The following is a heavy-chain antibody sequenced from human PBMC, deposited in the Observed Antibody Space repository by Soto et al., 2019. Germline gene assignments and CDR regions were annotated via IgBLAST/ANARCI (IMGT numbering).Heavy chain of an antibody. CDR2: IIPIFGTA. J-gene: IGHJ4*02. V-gene: IGHV1-69*13. Sequence: SVKVSCKASGGTFSSYAISWVRQAPGQGLEWMGGIIPIFGTANYAQKFQGRVTITADESTSTAYMELSSLRSEDTAVYYCARDGGNYYDSSGYSYDYWDQGTLVTVSS. CDR1: GGTFSSYA. CDR3: ARDGGNYYDSSGYSYDY. D-gene: IGHD3-22*01.